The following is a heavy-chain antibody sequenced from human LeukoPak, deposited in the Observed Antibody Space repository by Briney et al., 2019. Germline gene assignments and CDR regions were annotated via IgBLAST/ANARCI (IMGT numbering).Heavy chain of an antibody. CDR3: ARARGRYIDFLDY. D-gene: IGHD3-9*01. CDR1: GSSISSNYY. CDR2: FFYSGST. Sequence: SETLSLTCTVSGSSISSNYYWGWIRPPPGKGLEWIVSFFYSGSTYYNPSLKSRVTISVDTSKNQFSLRLSSVTAADTAVYYCARARGRYIDFLDYWGQGTLITVSS. J-gene: IGHJ4*02. V-gene: IGHV4-39*02.